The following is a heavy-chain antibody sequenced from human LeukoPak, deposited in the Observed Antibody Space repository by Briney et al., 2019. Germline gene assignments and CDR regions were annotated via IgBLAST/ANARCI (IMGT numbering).Heavy chain of an antibody. J-gene: IGHJ6*03. D-gene: IGHD6-13*01. V-gene: IGHV1-18*01. CDR2: ISAYNGNT. Sequence: ASVKVSCKASGYTFTSYGISWVRQAPGQGLEWMGWISAYNGNTNYAQKLQGRVTMTTDTSTSTAYMELRSLRSDDTAVYYCARALAAAGSLYYYYYMDVWGKGTTVTVSS. CDR1: GYTFTSYG. CDR3: ARALAAAGSLYYYYYMDV.